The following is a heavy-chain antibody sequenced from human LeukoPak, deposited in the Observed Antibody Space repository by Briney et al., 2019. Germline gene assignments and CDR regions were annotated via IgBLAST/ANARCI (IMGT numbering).Heavy chain of an antibody. Sequence: KPSETLSLTCTVSGGTISSSSYYWGWIRQPPGKGLEWIGSIYYSGSTYYNPSLKSRVTISVDTSKNQFSLKLSSVTAADTAMYYCARDGSSLRYYYMDVWGKGTTVAVSS. CDR3: ARDGSSLRYYYMDV. J-gene: IGHJ6*03. CDR1: GGTISSSSYY. D-gene: IGHD2-15*01. V-gene: IGHV4-39*07. CDR2: IYYSGST.